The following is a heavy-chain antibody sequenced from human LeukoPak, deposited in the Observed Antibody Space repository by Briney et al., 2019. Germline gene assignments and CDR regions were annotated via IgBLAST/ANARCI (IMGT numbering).Heavy chain of an antibody. V-gene: IGHV3-48*01. D-gene: IGHD3-22*01. J-gene: IGHJ4*02. CDR3: ARRDSSGYYYVL. CDR2: INSGGDAT. CDR1: GFTFSIHT. Sequence: GGSLRLSCAASGFTFSIHTMDWVRQAPGKGLEWISYINSGGDATHYADSVQDRFTISRDNSKNTLYLQMDSLSVEDTAVYYCARRDSSGYYYVLWGQGTLVTVSS.